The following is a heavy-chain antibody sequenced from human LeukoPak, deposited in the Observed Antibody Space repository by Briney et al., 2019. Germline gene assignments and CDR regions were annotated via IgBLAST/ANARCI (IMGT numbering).Heavy chain of an antibody. Sequence: GASVKVSCKASGGTFISYAISWLRPAPGQGLEWMGRIIPILGIANYAQKFQGRVTITADKSTSTAYLELSSLRSEDTAVYDCARVDTAMVIDYWGQGTLVTVSS. V-gene: IGHV1-69*04. D-gene: IGHD5-18*01. CDR1: GGTFISYA. CDR3: ARVDTAMVIDY. CDR2: IIPILGIA. J-gene: IGHJ4*02.